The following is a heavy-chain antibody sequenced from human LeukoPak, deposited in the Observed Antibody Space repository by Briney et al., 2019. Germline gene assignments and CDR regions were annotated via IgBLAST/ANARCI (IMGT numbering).Heavy chain of an antibody. J-gene: IGHJ4*02. Sequence: PSETLSLTCTVSGGSISSYYWSWIRQPPGKGLEWIGYIYYSGSTNYNPSLKSRVTISVDTSKNQISLKLSSVTAADTAVYYCARVSSGWYEIDYWGQGTLVTVSS. D-gene: IGHD6-19*01. CDR1: GGSISSYY. V-gene: IGHV4-59*01. CDR3: ARVSSGWYEIDY. CDR2: IYYSGST.